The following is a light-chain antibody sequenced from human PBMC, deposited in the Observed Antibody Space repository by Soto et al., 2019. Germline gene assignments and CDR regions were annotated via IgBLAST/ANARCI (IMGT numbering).Light chain of an antibody. CDR2: YTS. V-gene: IGKV3-15*01. J-gene: IGKJ3*01. CDR3: QQYNNWPPGAT. Sequence: DIVMTQSPATLSVSPGERATLSCRASRTVSTNLAWYQQKPGQAPRLLIYYTSTRATGIPARFSGSGSDKEFTRTISSLQPDDFAVYSCQQYNNWPPGATFGPGTNVEIK. CDR1: RTVSTN.